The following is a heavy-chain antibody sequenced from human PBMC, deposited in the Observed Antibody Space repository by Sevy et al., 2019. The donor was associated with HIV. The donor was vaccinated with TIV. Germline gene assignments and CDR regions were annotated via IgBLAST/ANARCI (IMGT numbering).Heavy chain of an antibody. D-gene: IGHD3-22*01. V-gene: IGHV3-33*01. CDR2: IWFDGSNT. CDR3: ARDLKYYDSSGAGY. CDR1: EFTFSTYG. Sequence: GGSLRLSCAASEFTFSTYGMHWVRQAPGKGLEWVAVIWFDGSNTYYADSVKGRFTISRDNAKNSLYLQMNSLRAEDTAVYYCARDLKYYDSSGAGYWGQGTLVTVSS. J-gene: IGHJ4*02.